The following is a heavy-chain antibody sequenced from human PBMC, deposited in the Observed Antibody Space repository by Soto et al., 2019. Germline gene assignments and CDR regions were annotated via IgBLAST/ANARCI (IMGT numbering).Heavy chain of an antibody. J-gene: IGHJ4*02. V-gene: IGHV3-7*05. CDR1: GFALSNYW. CDR2: IKQDGSEK. Sequence: EVQLVESGGGLVQPGESLRLSCVASGFALSNYWINGVRQAPGKGLEWVANIKQDGSEKNYVGSVKGRFTISRDNVRNSRYLQMNSRRAEATAAYYCATETSTWGCWGQGTLVTVSS. CDR3: ATETSTWGC. D-gene: IGHD7-27*01.